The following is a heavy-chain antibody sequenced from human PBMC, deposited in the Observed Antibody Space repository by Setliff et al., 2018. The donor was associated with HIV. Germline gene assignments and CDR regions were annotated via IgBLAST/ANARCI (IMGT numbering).Heavy chain of an antibody. V-gene: IGHV5-51*01. CDR2: IYPGDSDT. J-gene: IGHJ3*02. CDR3: ARLMITFGGVVSPQNAFDI. Sequence: PGESLKISCKGSGYSFTNYWIGWVRQMPGKGLEWMGFIYPGDSDTRYSPSFQGQVTISADKSISTAYLQWSSLKASDTAMYYCARLMITFGGVVSPQNAFDIWGQGTMVTVSS. D-gene: IGHD3-16*01. CDR1: GYSFTNYW.